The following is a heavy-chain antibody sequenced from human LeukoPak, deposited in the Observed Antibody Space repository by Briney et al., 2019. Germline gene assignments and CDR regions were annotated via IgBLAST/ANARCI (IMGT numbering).Heavy chain of an antibody. CDR1: GGSFSGYY. Sequence: SETLSLTCAVYGGSFSGYYWSWIRQPPGKGLEWIGEINHSGSTNYNPSLKSRVAISVDTSKNQFSLKLSSVTAADTAVYYCARALGSYMDVWGKGTTVTISS. CDR2: INHSGST. V-gene: IGHV4-34*01. J-gene: IGHJ6*03. D-gene: IGHD2-15*01. CDR3: ARALGSYMDV.